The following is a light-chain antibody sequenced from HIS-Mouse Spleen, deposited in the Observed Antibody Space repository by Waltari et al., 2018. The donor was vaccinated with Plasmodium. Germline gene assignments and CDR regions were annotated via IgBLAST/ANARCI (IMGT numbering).Light chain of an antibody. CDR3: QQYYSTPYT. V-gene: IGKV4-1*01. CDR2: WAS. CDR1: QSVLYSSNNKNY. Sequence: DIVMTQSPDSLAGSLGERATINCKSSQSVLYSSNNKNYLAWYQQKPGQPPKLLIYWASTRESGVPDRFSGSGSATDFTLTISSLQAEDVAVYYCQQYYSTPYTFGQGTKLEIK. J-gene: IGKJ2*01.